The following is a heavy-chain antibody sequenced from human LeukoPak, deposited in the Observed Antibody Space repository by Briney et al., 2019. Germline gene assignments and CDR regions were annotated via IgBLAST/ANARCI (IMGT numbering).Heavy chain of an antibody. Sequence: GASVKVSCKASGYTFTNYFLHWVRQAPGQGLEWMGIINPSGGSTSYAQKFQGRVTMTRDTSTSTVYMELSSLRSEDTAMYYCVRDLKSSASLEDWGQGALVTVSS. V-gene: IGHV1-46*01. CDR2: INPSGGST. J-gene: IGHJ4*02. CDR1: GYTFTNYF. D-gene: IGHD3-22*01. CDR3: VRDLKSSASLED.